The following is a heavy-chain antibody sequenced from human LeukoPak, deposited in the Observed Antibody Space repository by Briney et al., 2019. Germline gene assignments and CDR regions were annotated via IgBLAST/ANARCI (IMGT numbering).Heavy chain of an antibody. D-gene: IGHD5-24*01. CDR3: ARGSRDDYSLRFQWFDP. J-gene: IGHJ5*02. CDR2: IYCSGST. Sequence: SQTLSLTCTVSGGSISSGDYYWSWIRQPPGKGLEWIGYIYCSGSTYYNPSLKSRVTILVDTSKNQFSLKLSSVTAADTAVYYCARGSRDDYSLRFQWFDPWGQGTLVTVSS. CDR1: GGSISSGDYY. V-gene: IGHV4-30-4*08.